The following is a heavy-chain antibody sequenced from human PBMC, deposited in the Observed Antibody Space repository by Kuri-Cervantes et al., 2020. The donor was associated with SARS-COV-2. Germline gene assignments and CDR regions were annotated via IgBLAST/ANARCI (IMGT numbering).Heavy chain of an antibody. CDR3: AKGGTSSSSLYFQH. D-gene: IGHD6-6*01. CDR2: IKQDGSEK. J-gene: IGHJ1*01. V-gene: IGHV3-7*03. CDR1: GFTFSSYW. Sequence: GSLRLSCAASGFTFSSYWMSWVRQAPGKGLEWVANIKQDGSEKYYVDSVKGRFTISRDNAKNSLYLQMNSLRAEDMALYYCAKGGTSSSSLYFQHWGQGTLVTVSS.